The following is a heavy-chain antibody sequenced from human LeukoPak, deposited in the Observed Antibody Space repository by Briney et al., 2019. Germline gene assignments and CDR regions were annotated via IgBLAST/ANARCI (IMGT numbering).Heavy chain of an antibody. CDR1: GFTVSSNY. CDR3: ARDTKYAFDN. V-gene: IGHV3-66*02. CDR2: IYSGGST. J-gene: IGHJ4*02. D-gene: IGHD2-2*01. Sequence: GGSLRLSCAASGFTVSSNYMSWVRQAPGKGLEWVSVIYSGGSTYYADSVKDRFTISRDNSKNTLYLQMNSLRAEDTAVYYCARDTKYAFDNWGQGTLVTVSS.